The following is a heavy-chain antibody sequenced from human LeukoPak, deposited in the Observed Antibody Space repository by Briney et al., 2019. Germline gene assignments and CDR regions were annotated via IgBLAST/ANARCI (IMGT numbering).Heavy chain of an antibody. CDR2: IYYSGST. J-gene: IGHJ4*02. V-gene: IGHV4-30-4*08. CDR1: GGSISSGDYY. D-gene: IGHD3-22*01. CDR3: ASGLTYYYDSSRFDY. Sequence: TSETLSLTCTVSGGSISSGDYYWSWIRQPPGKGLEWIGYIYYSGSTYYNPSLKCRVTISVDTSKNQFSLKLSSVTAADTAVYYCASGLTYYYDSSRFDYWGQGTLVTVSS.